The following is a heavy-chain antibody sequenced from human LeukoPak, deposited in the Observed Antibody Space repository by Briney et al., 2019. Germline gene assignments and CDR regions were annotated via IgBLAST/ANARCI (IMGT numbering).Heavy chain of an antibody. CDR2: ISSSGSTI. J-gene: IGHJ4*02. Sequence: PGGSLRLSCAASGFTFSSYEMNWVRQAPGKGLEWVSYISSSGSTIYYADSVKGRFTISRDNAKNSLYLQMNSLRAEDTAVYYCTSGVTGSAPCDFWGQGTLVTVSS. CDR3: TSGVTGSAPCDF. V-gene: IGHV3-48*03. D-gene: IGHD1-26*01. CDR1: GFTFSSYE.